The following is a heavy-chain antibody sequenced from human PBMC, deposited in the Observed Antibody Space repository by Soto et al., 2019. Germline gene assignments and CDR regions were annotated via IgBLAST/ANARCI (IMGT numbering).Heavy chain of an antibody. J-gene: IGHJ4*02. D-gene: IGHD2-15*01. Sequence: AGGSLRLSCSASGFIFSRYWDNLVRQAPGEGLEGVAVISYDGSNKYYADSVKGRFTISRDNSKNTLYLQMNSLRAEDTAVYYCAKERYCSGGSCYQLLDYWGQGTLVTVSS. CDR1: GFIFSRYW. V-gene: IGHV3-30*18. CDR3: AKERYCSGGSCYQLLDY. CDR2: ISYDGSNK.